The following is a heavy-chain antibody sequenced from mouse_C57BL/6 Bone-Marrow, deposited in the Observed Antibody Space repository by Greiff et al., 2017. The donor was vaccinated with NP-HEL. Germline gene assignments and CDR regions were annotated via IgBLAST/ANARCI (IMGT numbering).Heavy chain of an antibody. CDR3: ASQYYCRSYWYFDV. J-gene: IGHJ1*03. V-gene: IGHV1-4*01. CDR1: GYTFTSYT. CDR2: INPSSGYT. Sequence: VQLQQSGAELARPGASVKMSCKASGYTFTSYTMHWVKQRPGQGLEWIGYINPSSGYTKYNQKFKDKATLTADKSSSTAYMQLSSLTSEDSAVYYCASQYYCRSYWYFDVWGTGTTVTVSS. D-gene: IGHD1-1*01.